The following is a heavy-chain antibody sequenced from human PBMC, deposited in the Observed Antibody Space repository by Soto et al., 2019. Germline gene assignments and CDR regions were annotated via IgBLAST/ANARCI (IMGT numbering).Heavy chain of an antibody. J-gene: IGHJ5*02. V-gene: IGHV3-30-3*01. CDR2: ISYDGSNK. D-gene: IGHD3-22*01. CDR3: ARETYYYDSSGYYYNWFDP. CDR1: GFTFSSYA. Sequence: QVQLVESAGGVVQPGRSLRLSCAASGFTFSSYAMHWVRQAPGKGLEWVAVISYDGSNKYYADSVKGRFTISRDNSKNTLYLQMNSLRAEDTAVYYCARETYYYDSSGYYYNWFDPWGQGTLVTVSS.